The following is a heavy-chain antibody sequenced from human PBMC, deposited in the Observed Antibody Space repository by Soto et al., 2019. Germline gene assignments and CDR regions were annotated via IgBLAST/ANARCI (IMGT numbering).Heavy chain of an antibody. CDR1: GYTFTSYD. J-gene: IGHJ3*02. V-gene: IGHV1-8*01. D-gene: IGHD3-16*01. CDR2: MNPNSGNT. CDR3: ARDPLGGGDLKNDAFDM. Sequence: ASVKVSCKASGYTFTSYDINWVRQATGQGLEWMGWMNPNSGNTGYAQKFQGRVTMTSNTSISTAYMDLSSLRSEDTAVYYCARDPLGGGDLKNDAFDMWGQGTMVTVSS.